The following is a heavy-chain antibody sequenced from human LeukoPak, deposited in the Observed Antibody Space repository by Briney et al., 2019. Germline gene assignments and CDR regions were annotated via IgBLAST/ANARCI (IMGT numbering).Heavy chain of an antibody. Sequence: GSSVKVSCKASGGTFSSYAISWVRQAPGQGLEWMGGIIPIFGTANYAQKFQGRVTMTEDTSTDTAYMELSSLRSEDTAVYYCATTWVEYSSPLGYWGQGTLVTVSS. CDR2: IIPIFGTA. CDR3: ATTWVEYSSPLGY. J-gene: IGHJ4*02. V-gene: IGHV1-69*06. CDR1: GGTFSSYA. D-gene: IGHD6-6*01.